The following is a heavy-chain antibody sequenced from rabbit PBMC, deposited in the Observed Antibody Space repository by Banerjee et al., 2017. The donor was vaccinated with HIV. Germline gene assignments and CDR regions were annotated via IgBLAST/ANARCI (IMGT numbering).Heavy chain of an antibody. CDR1: GFSFSNNYV. CDR3: AKDGGSDYDWAMDL. V-gene: IGHV1S45*01. J-gene: IGHJ6*01. D-gene: IGHD8-1*01. Sequence: QEQLEESGGDLVKPEGSLTLTCTASGFSFSNNYVMCWVRQAPGKGLEWIACINTSSGNTVYAAWAKVRFTISRSSSATVALQMTSLTAADTASYFCAKDGGSDYDWAMDLWGPGTLVTVS. CDR2: INTSSGNT.